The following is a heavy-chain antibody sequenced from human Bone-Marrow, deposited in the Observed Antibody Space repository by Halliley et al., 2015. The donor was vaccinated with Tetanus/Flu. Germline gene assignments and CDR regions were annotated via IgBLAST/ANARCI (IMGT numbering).Heavy chain of an antibody. CDR1: GGSISSSSYY. V-gene: IGHV4-39*01. D-gene: IGHD2-2*01. CDR2: IYYNGNP. Sequence: TLSLTCTTSGGSISSSSYYWGWVRQPPGKGLEWIGSIYYNGNPFYKPSLKSRVTISVDTSKNQFSLKLRYVTAADSGVYCCARRLGYCSSTSCNFDYWGQGTLVTVSS. J-gene: IGHJ4*02. CDR3: ARRLGYCSSTSCNFDY.